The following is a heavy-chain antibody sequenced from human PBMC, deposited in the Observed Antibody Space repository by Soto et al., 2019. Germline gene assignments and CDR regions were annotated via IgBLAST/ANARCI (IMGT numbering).Heavy chain of an antibody. J-gene: IGHJ6*02. CDR3: ARAWGIAAAGPYYYYYGMDV. V-gene: IGHV1-69*13. CDR2: IIPIFGTA. CDR1: GGTFSSYA. D-gene: IGHD6-13*01. Sequence: SVKVSCKASGGTFSSYAISWVRQAPGQGLEWMGGIIPIFGTANYAQKFQGRVTITADESTSTAYMELSSLRSEDTAVYYCARAWGIAAAGPYYYYYGMDVWGQGTTVTVYS.